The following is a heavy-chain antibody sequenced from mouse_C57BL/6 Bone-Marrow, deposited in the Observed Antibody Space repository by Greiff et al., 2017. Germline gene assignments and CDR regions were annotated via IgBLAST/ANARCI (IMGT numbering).Heavy chain of an antibody. CDR3: ERGGYYYWELDY. CDR2: IYPGGGYT. CDR1: GYTFTNYW. J-gene: IGHJ2*01. D-gene: IGHD1-1*01. Sequence: VKLMESGAELVRPGTSVKMSCKASGYTFTNYWMGWAKQRPGHGLEWIGDIYPGGGYTNYNQKFKGKATLTADKSSSTAYMQLSSLTSEDSAVYYCERGGYYYWELDYWGQGTTLTVSS. V-gene: IGHV1-63*01.